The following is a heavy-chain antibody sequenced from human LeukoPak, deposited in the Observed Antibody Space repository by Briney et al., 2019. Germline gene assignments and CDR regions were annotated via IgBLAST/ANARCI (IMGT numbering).Heavy chain of an antibody. CDR3: ARDIEMSTIVYFDY. CDR1: GLTFSSYE. Sequence: GGSLRLSCAASGLTFSSYEMNWVRQAPGKGLEWISYISSSGSTIHYADSVKGRFTISRDNAKNSLYLQMHSLRADDTAVYYCARDIEMSTIVYFDYWGQGTLVTVSS. D-gene: IGHD5-24*01. V-gene: IGHV3-48*03. CDR2: ISSSGSTI. J-gene: IGHJ4*02.